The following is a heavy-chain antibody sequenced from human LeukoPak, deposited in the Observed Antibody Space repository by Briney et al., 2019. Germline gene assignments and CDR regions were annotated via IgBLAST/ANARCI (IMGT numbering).Heavy chain of an antibody. CDR2: ISGSGGTT. CDR1: GFTFSIYS. CDR3: AKDPSYCYDFSWYFDL. J-gene: IGHJ2*01. D-gene: IGHD3-22*01. V-gene: IGHV3-23*01. Sequence: GGSLRLSCAASGFTFSIYSMKWVRQAPGKGLEWDSEISGSGGTTYYADSVKGRFTLSRDNSRNTLYLQMNSLRAEDTAVYYCAKDPSYCYDFSWYFDLWGRGTLVTVSS.